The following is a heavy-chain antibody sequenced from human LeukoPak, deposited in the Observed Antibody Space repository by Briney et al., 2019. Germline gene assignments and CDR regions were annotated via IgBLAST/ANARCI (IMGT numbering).Heavy chain of an antibody. CDR1: GGSISSSTYY. J-gene: IGHJ6*03. V-gene: IGHV4-39*07. CDR3: ARGGGMGHYYYYMDV. D-gene: IGHD5-24*01. CDR2: IYYSGST. Sequence: SETLSLTCTVSGGSISSSTYYWGWIRQSPGKGLEWIGSIYYSGSTNYNPSLKSRVTISVDTSKNQFSLKLSSVTAADTAVYYCARGGGMGHYYYYMDVWGKGTTVTISS.